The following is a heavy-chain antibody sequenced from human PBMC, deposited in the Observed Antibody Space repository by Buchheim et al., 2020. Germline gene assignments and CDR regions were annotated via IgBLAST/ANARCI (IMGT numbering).Heavy chain of an antibody. V-gene: IGHV4-4*02. CDR1: GGSISSSNW. CDR3: ARDLSDYPLGD. D-gene: IGHD5-12*01. Sequence: QVQLQESGPGLVKPSGTLSLPYAVSGGSISSSNWWSWVRQPPGKGLEWVGEIYHSWSTNYNPSLTSRVTISVNTSQNHFSPKLSSVTAADTAVYYCARDLSDYPLGDWGQGTL. J-gene: IGHJ4*02. CDR2: IYHSWST.